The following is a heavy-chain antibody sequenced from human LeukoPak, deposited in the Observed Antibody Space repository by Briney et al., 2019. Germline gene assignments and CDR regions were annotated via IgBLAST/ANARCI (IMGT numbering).Heavy chain of an antibody. J-gene: IGHJ4*02. CDR2: IKQDGSEI. CDR1: GFTFRAFW. CDR3: ARVAYNSGWNIGH. D-gene: IGHD5-12*01. V-gene: IGHV3-7*04. Sequence: GGSLRLSCAASGFTFRAFWMTWVRQAPGKGLVWVGNIKQDGSEIYYADSVRGRFTISRDNAKNSLYLQMNSLRAEDSALYYCARVAYNSGWNIGHWGQGTLVTVSS.